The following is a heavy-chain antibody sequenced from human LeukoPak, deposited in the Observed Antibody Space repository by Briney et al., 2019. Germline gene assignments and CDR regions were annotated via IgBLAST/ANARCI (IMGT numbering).Heavy chain of an antibody. Sequence: SGTLSLTCAVSGGSISSSNWWSWVRQPPGKGLEWIGEIYHSGSTNYNPSLKSRVTISVDKSKNQFSLKLSSVTAADTAVYYCARDVGSRYDFWSGYPNDAFDIWGQGTMVTVSS. CDR2: IYHSGST. CDR3: ARDVGSRYDFWSGYPNDAFDI. D-gene: IGHD3-3*01. CDR1: GGSISSSNW. J-gene: IGHJ3*02. V-gene: IGHV4-4*02.